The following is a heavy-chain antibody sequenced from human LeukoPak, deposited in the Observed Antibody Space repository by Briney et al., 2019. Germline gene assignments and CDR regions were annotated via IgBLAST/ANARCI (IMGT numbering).Heavy chain of an antibody. Sequence: SETLSLTCTVSGGSIGNYYWNWVRQPPGRGLEWIGYIYKTGSTIYGPSLESRVTISVDTSKNQFSLKLSPVTAADTAVYYCARHGSDDGWFDPWGQGTLVTVSS. D-gene: IGHD1-1*01. J-gene: IGHJ5*02. CDR3: ARHGSDDGWFDP. CDR1: GGSIGNYY. V-gene: IGHV4-59*08. CDR2: IYKTGST.